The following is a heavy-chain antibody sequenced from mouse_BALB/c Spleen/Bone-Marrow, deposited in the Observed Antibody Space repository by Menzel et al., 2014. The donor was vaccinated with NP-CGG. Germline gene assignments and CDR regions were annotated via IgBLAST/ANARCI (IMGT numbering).Heavy chain of an antibody. Sequence: DVMLVESGGGLVKLGGSLKLSWAASGFTFSSYYMSWVRQTPEKRLELVAAINSNGGSTYYPDTVKGRFTISRDNAKNTLYLQMSSLKSEDTALYYCARRGWDGYFDYWGQGTTLTVSS. J-gene: IGHJ2*01. CDR3: ARRGWDGYFDY. V-gene: IGHV5-6-2*01. D-gene: IGHD4-1*01. CDR2: INSNGGST. CDR1: GFTFSSYY.